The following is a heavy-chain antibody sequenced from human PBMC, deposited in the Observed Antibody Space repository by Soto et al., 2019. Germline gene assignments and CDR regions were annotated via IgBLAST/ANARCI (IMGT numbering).Heavy chain of an antibody. CDR3: ARSREQWLVDAFDI. CDR2: VNPTGST. V-gene: IGHV4-34*01. Sequence: QVQVQQWGAGLLKSSETLSLTCAVYGRSFSGYYWSWIRQSPGKGLEWIGEVNPTGSTKYNPSLKSRVTRSVDTSKNQFSLNLNSVTAADTALYYCARSREQWLVDAFDIWGQGTMVTVSS. J-gene: IGHJ3*02. CDR1: GRSFSGYY. D-gene: IGHD6-19*01.